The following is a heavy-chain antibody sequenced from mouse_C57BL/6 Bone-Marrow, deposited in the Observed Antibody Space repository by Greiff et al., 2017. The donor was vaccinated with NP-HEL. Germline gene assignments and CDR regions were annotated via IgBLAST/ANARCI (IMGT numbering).Heavy chain of an antibody. D-gene: IGHD2-3*01. CDR2: IYPGDGDT. CDR1: GYAFSSSW. V-gene: IGHV1-82*01. CDR3: ARMGPDGYY. Sequence: LQESGPELVKPGASVKISCKASGYAFSSSWMNWVKQRPGKGLEWIGRIYPGDGDTNYNGKFKGKATLTADKSSSTAYMQLSSLTSEDSAVYFCARMGPDGYYWGQGTTLTVSS. J-gene: IGHJ2*01.